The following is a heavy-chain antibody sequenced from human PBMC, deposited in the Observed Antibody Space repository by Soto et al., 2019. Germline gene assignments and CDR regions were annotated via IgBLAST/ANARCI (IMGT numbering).Heavy chain of an antibody. CDR3: AISSVWGGYSGMDF. Sequence: GASVEVCWKASGGTFSSYTIRWVRQAPGQGLEWMGRIIPILGIANYAQKFQGRVTITADKSTSTAYMEASSLSSEDTAGYYCAISSVWGGYSGMDFWGQGTTVTVSS. D-gene: IGHD6-19*01. J-gene: IGHJ6*02. CDR1: GGTFSSYT. V-gene: IGHV1-69*02. CDR2: IIPILGIA.